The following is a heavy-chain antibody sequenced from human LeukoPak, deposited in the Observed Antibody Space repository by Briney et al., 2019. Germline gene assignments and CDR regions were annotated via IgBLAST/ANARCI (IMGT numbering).Heavy chain of an antibody. V-gene: IGHV3-30*02. Sequence: GGSLGLSCAASGFTFSSYDMHWVRQAPGKGLEWVAFIRYDGSNKYYADSVKGRFTISRDNSKNTLYLQMNSLRAEDTAVYYCAKSSGQPYYFDYWGQGTLVTVSS. J-gene: IGHJ4*02. CDR2: IRYDGSNK. D-gene: IGHD2-8*02. CDR3: AKSSGQPYYFDY. CDR1: GFTFSSYD.